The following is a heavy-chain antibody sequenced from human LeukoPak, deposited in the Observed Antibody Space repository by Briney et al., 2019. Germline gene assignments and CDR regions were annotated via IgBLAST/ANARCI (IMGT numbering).Heavy chain of an antibody. V-gene: IGHV4-34*01. J-gene: IGHJ3*02. CDR3: ARGLCTVVVPAAFFDI. Sequence: SETLSLTCAVYGGSFSGYYWSWIRQPPGKGLEWIGEINHSGSTNYNPSLKSRVTISVDTSKNQFSLKLSSVTAADTAVYYCARGLCTVVVPAAFFDIWGQGTMVTVSS. CDR2: INHSGST. CDR1: GGSFSGYY. D-gene: IGHD2-2*01.